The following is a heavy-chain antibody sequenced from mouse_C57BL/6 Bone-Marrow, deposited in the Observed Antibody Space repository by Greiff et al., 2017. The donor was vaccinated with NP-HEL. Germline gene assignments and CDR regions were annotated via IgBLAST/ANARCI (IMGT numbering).Heavy chain of an antibody. J-gene: IGHJ1*03. CDR3: ARVTTVVADWYFDV. D-gene: IGHD1-1*01. CDR1: GYSITSGYY. V-gene: IGHV3-6*01. CDR2: ISYDGSN. Sequence: EVKLVESGPGLVKPSQSLSLTCSVTGYSITSGYYWNWIRQFPGNKLEWMGYISYDGSNNYNPSLKNRISITRDTSKNQFFLKLNSVTTEDTATYYCARVTTVVADWYFDVWGTGTTVTVSS.